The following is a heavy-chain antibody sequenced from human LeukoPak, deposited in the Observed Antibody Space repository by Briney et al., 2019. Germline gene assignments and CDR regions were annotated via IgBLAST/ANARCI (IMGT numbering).Heavy chain of an antibody. Sequence: GGSLRLSCAASGFTFSSYWMSWVRQVPGKGLEWAANIKQDGSEKNYVDSVRGRFTISRDNAKNSVYLQMNSLRAEDTAVYYCARAGGSSWADYWGQGTLVTVSS. D-gene: IGHD6-13*01. V-gene: IGHV3-7*01. CDR1: GFTFSSYW. J-gene: IGHJ4*02. CDR3: ARAGGSSWADY. CDR2: IKQDGSEK.